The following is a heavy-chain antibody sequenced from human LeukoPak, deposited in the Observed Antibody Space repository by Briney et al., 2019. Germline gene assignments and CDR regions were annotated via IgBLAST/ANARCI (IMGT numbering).Heavy chain of an antibody. V-gene: IGHV3-53*01. D-gene: IGHD3-10*01. Sequence: GGSLTLSCIASGLSLSYSYMNWLRQAPGKGLQWVSVIYSCGNTYYSDFVKGRFTLFRDICKNTLFLPINHLNTPDPAVFFCAKGGYYSNSGRLRDPSYFFEQWGQGSLVTVSS. J-gene: IGHJ1*01. CDR3: AKGGYYSNSGRLRDPSYFFEQ. CDR1: GLSLSYSY. CDR2: IYSCGNT.